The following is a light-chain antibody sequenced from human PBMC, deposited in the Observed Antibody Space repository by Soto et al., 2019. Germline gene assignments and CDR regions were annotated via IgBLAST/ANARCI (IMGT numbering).Light chain of an antibody. CDR2: GAS. CDR3: QQTYSTPLT. CDR1: QSISTY. J-gene: IGKJ4*01. V-gene: IGKV1-39*01. Sequence: DIQMTQSPSSLSASVGDRVAITCRASQSISTYLNWYQQKPGKAPKLLISGASTLQSGVPSRFSGSGSGTDFTLTISSLQPEEFATYYCQQTYSTPLTFGGGTKVDIK.